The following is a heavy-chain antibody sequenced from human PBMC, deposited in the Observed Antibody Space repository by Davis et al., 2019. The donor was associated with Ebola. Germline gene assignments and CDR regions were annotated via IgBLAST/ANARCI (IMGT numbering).Heavy chain of an antibody. Sequence: PGGSLRLSCAASGFTFSDYYMSWIRQAPGKGLEWVSYVSSSGSTIYYADSVKGRFTISRDNAKNSLYLQMNSLRAEDTAVYYYARDGVVGANDGMDVWGQGTTVTVSS. CDR3: ARDGVVGANDGMDV. V-gene: IGHV3-11*01. J-gene: IGHJ6*02. CDR1: GFTFSDYY. D-gene: IGHD1-26*01. CDR2: VSSSGSTI.